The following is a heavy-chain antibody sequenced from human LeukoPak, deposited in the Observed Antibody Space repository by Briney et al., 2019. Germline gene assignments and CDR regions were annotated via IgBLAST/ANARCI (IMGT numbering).Heavy chain of an antibody. CDR2: INPNSGGT. J-gene: IGHJ4*02. CDR3: ARGPPSAIAAAGTSDY. V-gene: IGHV1-2*02. Sequence: ASVRVSCKASGYTFTGYYMHWVRQAPGQGLEWMGWINPNSGGTNYAQKFQGRATMTRDTSISTAYMEPSRLRSDDTAVYYCARGPPSAIAAAGTSDYWGQGTLVTVSS. D-gene: IGHD6-13*01. CDR1: GYTFTGYY.